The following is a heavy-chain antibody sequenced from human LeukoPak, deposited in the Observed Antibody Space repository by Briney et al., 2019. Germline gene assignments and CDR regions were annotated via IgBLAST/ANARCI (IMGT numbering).Heavy chain of an antibody. D-gene: IGHD4-11*01. J-gene: IGHJ4*02. CDR3: ASHGLTYSNYLDY. V-gene: IGHV3-7*01. CDR1: GFTFSSYW. CDR2: IKQDGTEK. Sequence: GGSLRLSCAASGFTFSSYWMSWVRQAPGKGLEWVANIKQDGTEKYYVDSVKGRFTISRDNAKNSLYLQMNSLRAEDAAVYYCASHGLTYSNYLDYWGQGTLVTVSS.